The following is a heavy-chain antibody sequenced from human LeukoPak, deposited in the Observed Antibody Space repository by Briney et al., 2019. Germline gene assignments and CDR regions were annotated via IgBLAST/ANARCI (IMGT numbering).Heavy chain of an antibody. V-gene: IGHV4-39*01. CDR1: GVSISSGSYH. D-gene: IGHD1-1*01. Sequence: SETLSLTCGVSGVSISSGSYHWGWIRQPPGKGLVWIGSIYYSGSTYYNPSHRSRVTISADTSNNQLPLKLTSVTHADTAVYYCARHGGAGGVHFDFWGQGILVTVSS. CDR3: ARHGGAGGVHFDF. J-gene: IGHJ4*02. CDR2: IYYSGST.